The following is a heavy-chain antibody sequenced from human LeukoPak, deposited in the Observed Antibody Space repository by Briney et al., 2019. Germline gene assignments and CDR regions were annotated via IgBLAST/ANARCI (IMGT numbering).Heavy chain of an antibody. CDR3: ARDLRWDFDY. Sequence: GGTLRLSCAASGFTFSSYGMSWVRQAPGKGLEWVANIKQDGSEKYYVDSVKGRFTISRDNAKNSLYLQMNSLRAEDTAVYYCARDLRWDFDYWGQGTLVTVSS. CDR1: GFTFSSYG. V-gene: IGHV3-7*01. J-gene: IGHJ4*02. D-gene: IGHD5/OR15-5a*01. CDR2: IKQDGSEK.